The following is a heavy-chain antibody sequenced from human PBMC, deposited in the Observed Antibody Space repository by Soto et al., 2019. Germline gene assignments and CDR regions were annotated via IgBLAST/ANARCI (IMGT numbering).Heavy chain of an antibody. CDR1: GFTFSGSA. D-gene: IGHD2-2*01. CDR3: TRHGGGYCSSTSCSNN. Sequence: PGGSLRLSCAASGFTFSGSAMHWVRQASGKGLEWVGRIRSKANSYATAYAASVKGRFTISRDDSKNTAYLQMNSLKIEDTAVYYCTRHGGGYCSSTSCSNNWGQGTLVTVSS. J-gene: IGHJ4*02. CDR2: IRSKANSYAT. V-gene: IGHV3-73*01.